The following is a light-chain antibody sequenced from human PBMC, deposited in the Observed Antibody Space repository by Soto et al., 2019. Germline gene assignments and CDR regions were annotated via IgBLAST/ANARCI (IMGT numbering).Light chain of an antibody. Sequence: AIRMTQSPSSLSASTGDRVTISCRASQGISNFLAWYQQKPGKAPKLLIYAASTLQSGVPSRFSGSGSGTDFTLTISCLQSEDFAIYYCQQYYSDTRTFGQGTKVEIK. V-gene: IGKV1-8*01. J-gene: IGKJ1*01. CDR3: QQYYSDTRT. CDR2: AAS. CDR1: QGISNF.